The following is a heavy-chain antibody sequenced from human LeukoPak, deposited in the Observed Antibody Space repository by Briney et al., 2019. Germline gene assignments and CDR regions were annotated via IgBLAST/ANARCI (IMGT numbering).Heavy chain of an antibody. Sequence: GGSLRLSCAASGFTFSSYGMHWVRQAPGKGLEWVAFIRYDGSNKYYADSVKGRFTISRDNSKNTLYLQMNSLRAEDTAVYYYAKVPGSFDAFDIWGQGTMVTVSS. CDR1: GFTFSSYG. V-gene: IGHV3-30*02. CDR2: IRYDGSNK. J-gene: IGHJ3*02. CDR3: AKVPGSFDAFDI. D-gene: IGHD2-15*01.